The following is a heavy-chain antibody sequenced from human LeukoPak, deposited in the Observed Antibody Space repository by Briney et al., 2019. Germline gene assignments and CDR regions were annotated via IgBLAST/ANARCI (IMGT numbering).Heavy chain of an antibody. CDR1: GYTFTSYD. CDR3: AREDRGVLIVDY. V-gene: IGHV1-8*01. J-gene: IGHJ4*02. D-gene: IGHD3-10*01. Sequence: ASVKVSCKASGYTFTSYDINWVRQATGQGLEWMGWMNPNSGNTGYAQTFQGRVTMARNTSISTAYMELSSLRSEDTAVYYCAREDRGVLIVDYWGQGTLVTVSS. CDR2: MNPNSGNT.